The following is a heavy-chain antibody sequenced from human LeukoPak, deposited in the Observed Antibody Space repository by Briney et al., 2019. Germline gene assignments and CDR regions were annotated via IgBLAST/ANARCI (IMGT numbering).Heavy chain of an antibody. CDR3: ARDSNWFDP. V-gene: IGHV4-34*01. J-gene: IGHJ5*02. CDR1: GGSFSGYY. CDR2: INHSGST. Sequence: SETLSLTCAVYGGSFSGYYWSWIRQPPRKGLEWIGEINHSGSTNYNPSLKSRVTISVGTSKNQFSLKLSSVTAADTAVYYCARDSNWFDPWGQGTLVTVSS.